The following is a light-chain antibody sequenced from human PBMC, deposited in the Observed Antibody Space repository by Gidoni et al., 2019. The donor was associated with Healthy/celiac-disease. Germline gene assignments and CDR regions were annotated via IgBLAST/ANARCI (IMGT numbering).Light chain of an antibody. CDR2: WAS. J-gene: IGKJ1*01. V-gene: IGKV4-1*01. CDR3: QQYYSTPPWT. CDR1: QIVLYSSNNKNY. Sequence: DIVMTQSADSMGVYPGERATINCKSSQIVLYSSNNKNYLAWYQQKPGQPPKLLIYWASTRESGVPDRFSGSGSGTDFTLTISSLQAEGVAVYYCQQYYSTPPWTFGQGTKVEIK.